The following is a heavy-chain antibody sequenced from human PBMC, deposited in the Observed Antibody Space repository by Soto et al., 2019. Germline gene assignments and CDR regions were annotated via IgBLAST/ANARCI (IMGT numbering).Heavy chain of an antibody. Sequence: QITLRESGPTLVKPTQTLTLTCTFSGFSLSTNEVGVAWIRQPPGKGLEWLGRIYWDGGKRYRPSLKSRLTITEDTPTNEVVLAMTTVDPLDTRILFCAHKGGRAAGMDVWGQGTTVTVSS. CDR2: IYWDGGK. CDR3: AHKGGRAAGMDV. V-gene: IGHV2-5*02. D-gene: IGHD2-15*01. J-gene: IGHJ6*02. CDR1: GFSLSTNEVG.